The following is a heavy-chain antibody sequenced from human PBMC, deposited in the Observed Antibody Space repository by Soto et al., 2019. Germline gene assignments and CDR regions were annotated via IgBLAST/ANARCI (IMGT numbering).Heavy chain of an antibody. J-gene: IGHJ6*02. CDR1: GFTFSTYW. D-gene: IGHD1-7*01. CDR2: INNDGSNT. CDR3: ARDPVVGTTAYGLDS. Sequence: EVQLVESGGGLVQPGGSLRLSCAASGFTFSTYWKHWVRQPPGKGLVWVSRINNDGSNTAYADSVKGRFTIYRDNAQSTLYLQMNSLRAKDTAVYYCARDPVVGTTAYGLDSCGQGTT. V-gene: IGHV3-74*01.